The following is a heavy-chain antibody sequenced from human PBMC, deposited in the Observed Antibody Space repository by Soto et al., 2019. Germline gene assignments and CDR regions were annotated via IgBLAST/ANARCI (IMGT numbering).Heavy chain of an antibody. V-gene: IGHV4-59*01. D-gene: IGHD4-17*01. CDR1: GGSISSYY. CDR2: IYYSGST. Sequence: SETLSLTCTVSGGSISSYYWSWIRQPPGKGLEWIGYIYYSGSTNYNPSLKSRVTISVDTSKNQFSLRLSSVTAADTAVYYCARGMTTVTTFDYWGQGTLVTVSS. CDR3: ARGMTTVTTFDY. J-gene: IGHJ4*02.